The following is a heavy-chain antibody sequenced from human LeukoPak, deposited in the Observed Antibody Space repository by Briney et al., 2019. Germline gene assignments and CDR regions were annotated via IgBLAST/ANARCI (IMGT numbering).Heavy chain of an antibody. CDR2: IKANGGDT. V-gene: IGHV1-2*02. Sequence: GGSVKLSCEASGYTFTGYCMNWVRQAPGQGLEWMGWIKANGGDTNYAQKFQGRFTLTRDTSISTAYMELSRLRSDDTAVYYCACAVGGNTSLEVDYWGQGTLVTVSS. CDR1: GYTFTGYC. J-gene: IGHJ4*02. CDR3: ACAVGGNTSLEVDY. D-gene: IGHD1-26*01.